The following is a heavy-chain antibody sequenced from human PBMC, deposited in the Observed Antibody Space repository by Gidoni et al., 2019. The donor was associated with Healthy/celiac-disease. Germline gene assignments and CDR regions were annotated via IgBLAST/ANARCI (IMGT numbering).Heavy chain of an antibody. V-gene: IGHV3-48*02. CDR3: ARDPGWDDAFDI. J-gene: IGHJ3*02. CDR2: ISSSSSTI. D-gene: IGHD6-19*01. Sequence: GLEWVSYISSSSSTIYYADSVKGRFTISRDNAKNSLYLQMNSLRDEDTAVYYCARDPGWDDAFDIWGQGTMVTVSS.